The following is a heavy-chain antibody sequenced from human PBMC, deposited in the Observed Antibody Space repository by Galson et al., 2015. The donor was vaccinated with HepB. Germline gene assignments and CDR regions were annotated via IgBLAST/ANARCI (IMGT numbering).Heavy chain of an antibody. J-gene: IGHJ4*02. CDR2: IYYSGST. D-gene: IGHD3-9*01. CDR1: GGSISSSSYY. Sequence: LTCTVSGGSISSSSYYWGWIRQPPGKGLEWIGSIYYSGSTYYNPSLKSRVTISVDTSKNQFSLKLSSVTAADTAVYYCARHTDILTGYSFDYWGQGTLVTVSS. CDR3: ARHTDILTGYSFDY. V-gene: IGHV4-39*01.